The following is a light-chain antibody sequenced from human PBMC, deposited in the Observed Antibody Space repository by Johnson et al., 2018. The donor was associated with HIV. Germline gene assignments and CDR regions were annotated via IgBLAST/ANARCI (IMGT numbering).Light chain of an antibody. Sequence: QSVLTQPPSVSAAPGQKVTISCSGSGSNIGNNYVSWYQQLPGTAPKLLIFDNNMRPSGIPDRFPGSKSDTSATLGISGLQTGDEADYYCGAWNRSRSVGLYVFGTGTKVTVL. CDR1: GSNIGNNY. CDR3: GAWNRSRSVGLYV. J-gene: IGLJ1*01. V-gene: IGLV1-51*01. CDR2: DNN.